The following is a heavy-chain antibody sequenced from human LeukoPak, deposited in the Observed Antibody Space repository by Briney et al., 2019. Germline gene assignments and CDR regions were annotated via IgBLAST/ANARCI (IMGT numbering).Heavy chain of an antibody. J-gene: IGHJ5*02. V-gene: IGHV3-7*01. CDR2: IKQDGSEK. CDR1: GFTFSSYW. CDR3: ARALIQVGAGDWFDP. D-gene: IGHD1-26*01. Sequence: QPGGSLRLSCAASGFTFSSYWMSWVRQASGKGLEWVANIKQDGSEKYYVDSVKGRFTISRDNAKNSLYLQMNSLRAEDTAVYYCARALIQVGAGDWFDPWGQGTLVTVSS.